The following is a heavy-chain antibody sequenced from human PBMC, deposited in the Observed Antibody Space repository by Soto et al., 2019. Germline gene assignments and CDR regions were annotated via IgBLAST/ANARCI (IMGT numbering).Heavy chain of an antibody. D-gene: IGHD3-22*01. CDR2: IYYSGST. Sequence: QVQLQESGPGLVKPSQTLSLTCTVSGGSISSGGYYWSWIRQHPGKGLEWIGYIYYSGSTYYNPSLKSRVTISVDTSKNQSSLKLSSVTAADTAVYSCAGGGTMIPFDPWGRGTLVTVSS. CDR1: GGSISSGGYY. V-gene: IGHV4-31*03. CDR3: AGGGTMIPFDP. J-gene: IGHJ2*01.